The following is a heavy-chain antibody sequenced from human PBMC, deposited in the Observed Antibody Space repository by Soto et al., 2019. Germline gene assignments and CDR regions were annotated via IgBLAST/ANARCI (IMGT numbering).Heavy chain of an antibody. V-gene: IGHV1-69*01. CDR3: ARGPYWYTRNDFDY. D-gene: IGHD2-8*02. CDR1: GDTFSRYA. CDR2: IINXFGTE. Sequence: SVKVSCKASGDTFSRYAISWVRQAPGQGLEWMGGIINXFGTEXYAQKFKGRVXXTADEYTXXAYMELRSMRSEDTAVYYCARGPYWYTRNDFDYWGQGTLVTVSS. J-gene: IGHJ4*02.